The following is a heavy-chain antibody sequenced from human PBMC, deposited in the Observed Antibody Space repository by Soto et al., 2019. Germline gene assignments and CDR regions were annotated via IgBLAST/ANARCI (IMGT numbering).Heavy chain of an antibody. CDR2: ISYDGSDK. D-gene: IGHD3-16*02. Sequence: QVQLVESGGGVVQPGRSLRLSCAASGFTFNSYGMHWVRQAPGKGLEWVAVISYDGSDKYYADSVKGRFTISRDNSKNXMXQQMSGLRAEDTAVYYCSKDLDGLQGLVDSSFCFDYWGQGTLVTVSS. CDR1: GFTFNSYG. CDR3: SKDLDGLQGLVDSSFCFDY. V-gene: IGHV3-30*18. J-gene: IGHJ4*02.